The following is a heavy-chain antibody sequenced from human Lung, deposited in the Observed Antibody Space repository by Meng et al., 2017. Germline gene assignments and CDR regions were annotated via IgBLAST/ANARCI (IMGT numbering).Heavy chain of an antibody. CDR3: ARETLRELGLFHY. CDR2: ISHSGST. J-gene: IGHJ4*02. V-gene: IGHV4-4*02. D-gene: IGHD1-7*01. Sequence: QLQEPGQTLVHPSATLSLACAVSGDSITRTQWWSWLRQTRGKGLEWIGEISHSGSTVYRPSLQGRVSISLDKSNNEFSLKLTSVTAADTAVYYCARETLRELGLFHYWGQGILVTVS. CDR1: GDSITRTQW.